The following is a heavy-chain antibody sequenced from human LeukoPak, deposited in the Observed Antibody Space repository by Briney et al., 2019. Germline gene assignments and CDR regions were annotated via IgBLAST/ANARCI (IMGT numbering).Heavy chain of an antibody. Sequence: GESLKISCKGSGYTFTNYWIGWVRQMPGKGLEWMGIIYPGDSVTRYSPSFQGQVTISADKSISTAYLQWSSLKASDSAIYYCARHKKGITGTPGPVDYWGQGTLVTVSS. D-gene: IGHD1-20*01. CDR3: ARHKKGITGTPGPVDY. V-gene: IGHV5-51*01. CDR1: GYTFTNYW. CDR2: IYPGDSVT. J-gene: IGHJ4*02.